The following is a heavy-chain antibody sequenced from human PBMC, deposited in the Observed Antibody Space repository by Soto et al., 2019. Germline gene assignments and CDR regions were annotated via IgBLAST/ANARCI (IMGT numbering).Heavy chain of an antibody. D-gene: IGHD6-13*01. CDR3: AKASYSSSWQPFDS. CDR2: ISGSGGST. J-gene: IGHJ4*02. CDR1: GFTFSSYA. Sequence: GGSLRLSCAASGFTFSSYAMSWVRQAPGKGLEWVSAISGSGGSTHYVDSVKGRFTISRDNSKNTLYLQLNSLRAEDTAVYFCAKASYSSSWQPFDSWGRGTLVTVSS. V-gene: IGHV3-23*01.